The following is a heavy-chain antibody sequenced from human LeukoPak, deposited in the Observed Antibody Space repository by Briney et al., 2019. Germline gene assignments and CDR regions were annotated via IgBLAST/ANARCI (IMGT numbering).Heavy chain of an antibody. D-gene: IGHD2-2*03. J-gene: IGHJ3*02. CDR2: IYLGDSDT. V-gene: IGHV5-51*01. CDR3: ASGYCSSTSCYGAFDI. Sequence: GESLKISCKGSGYSFTSYWIGWVRQMPGKGLEWMGIIYLGDSDTRYSPSFQGQVTISADKSISTAYLQWSSLKASDTAMYYCASGYCSSTSCYGAFDIWGQGTMVTVSS. CDR1: GYSFTSYW.